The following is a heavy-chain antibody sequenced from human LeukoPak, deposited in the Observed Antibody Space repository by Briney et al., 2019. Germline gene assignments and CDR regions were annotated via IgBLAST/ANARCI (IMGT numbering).Heavy chain of an antibody. CDR2: ISASNGNT. CDR1: GYTFTNYG. V-gene: IGHV1-18*01. Sequence: ASVKVSCKASGYTFTNYGISWVRQAPGQGLEWMGWISASNGNTNYAQRLQGRVTMTKDTSTSTAYMELRSLRSDDTAVYYCARVGGEQWLVIGGYWGQGTLVTVSS. J-gene: IGHJ4*02. D-gene: IGHD6-19*01. CDR3: ARVGGEQWLVIGGY.